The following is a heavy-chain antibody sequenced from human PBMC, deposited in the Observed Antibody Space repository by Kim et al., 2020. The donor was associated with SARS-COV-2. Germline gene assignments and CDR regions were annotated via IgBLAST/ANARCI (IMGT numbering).Heavy chain of an antibody. CDR3: ARDSGPGKPLFDY. Sequence: YADSVKVRFTISRDNAKNSLYLQMNSLRAEDTAVYYCARDSGPGKPLFDYWGQGTLVTVSS. J-gene: IGHJ4*02. V-gene: IGHV3-21*01. D-gene: IGHD3-10*01.